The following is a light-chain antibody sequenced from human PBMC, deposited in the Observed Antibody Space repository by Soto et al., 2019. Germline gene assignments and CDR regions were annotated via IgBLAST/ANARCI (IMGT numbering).Light chain of an antibody. CDR1: QSVSSN. CDR2: GAS. Sequence: EIVMTQSPATLSVSPGERATLSCRASQSVSSNLAWYQQKPGHAPRLLIYGASTRATGIPARFSGSGSGTEFALTISSLQSEDFAVYYCQQYNNWPGLTFGGGTKVEIK. V-gene: IGKV3-15*01. CDR3: QQYNNWPGLT. J-gene: IGKJ4*01.